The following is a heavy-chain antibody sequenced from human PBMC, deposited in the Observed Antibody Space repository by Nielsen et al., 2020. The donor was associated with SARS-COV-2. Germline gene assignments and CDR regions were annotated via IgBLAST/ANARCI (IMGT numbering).Heavy chain of an antibody. CDR3: ARETGEFNRYFDY. CDR1: GGSISSGDYY. J-gene: IGHJ4*02. Sequence: SETLSLTCTVSGGSISSGDYYWSWIRQPPGKGLEWIGYIYYSGSTYYNPSLKSRVTISVDTSKNQFSLKLSSVTAADTAVYYCARETGEFNRYFDYWGQGTLVTVSS. V-gene: IGHV4-30-4*01. D-gene: IGHD3-10*01. CDR2: IYYSGST.